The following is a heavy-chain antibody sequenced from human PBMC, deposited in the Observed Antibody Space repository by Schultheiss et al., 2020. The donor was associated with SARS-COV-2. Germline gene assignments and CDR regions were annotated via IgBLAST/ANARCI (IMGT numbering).Heavy chain of an antibody. J-gene: IGHJ6*02. V-gene: IGHV4-59*01. CDR1: GGSFSGYY. CDR3: ARAKGQSNSSGWLPLFRNYYGMDV. CDR2: IYYSGST. D-gene: IGHD6-19*01. Sequence: SETLSLTCAVYGGSFSGYYWGWIRQPPGKGLEWIGYIYYSGSTNYNPSLKSRVTISVDTSKNQFSLKLSSVTAADTAVYYCARAKGQSNSSGWLPLFRNYYGMDVWGQGTTVTVSS.